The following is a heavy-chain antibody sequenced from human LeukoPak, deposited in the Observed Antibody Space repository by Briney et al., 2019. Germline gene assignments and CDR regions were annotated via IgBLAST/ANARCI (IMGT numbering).Heavy chain of an antibody. CDR1: GYIFDDYG. Sequence: GGSLRLSCAASGYIFDDYGMGWVRQAPGKGLEWVSGLNWNGGTTVYADSVKGRFTISRDNAKTSLYLQMNSLRAEDTALYYCARDRGGIGYYMDVWGKGTTVTVSS. J-gene: IGHJ6*03. V-gene: IGHV3-20*04. D-gene: IGHD3-16*02. CDR2: LNWNGGTT. CDR3: ARDRGGIGYYMDV.